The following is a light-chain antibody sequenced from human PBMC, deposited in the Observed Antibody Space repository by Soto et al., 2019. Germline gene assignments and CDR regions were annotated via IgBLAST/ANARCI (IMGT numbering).Light chain of an antibody. Sequence: EIVLTQAPATLSLSPGDIATLSCSASQSVSSNLAWYQQKPGQAPRLLIYGASTRATGFPARFSGSGSGTEFTLTISSLQSEDFAVYYCQQYKNWPAWTFGQGTKVDIK. J-gene: IGKJ1*01. CDR1: QSVSSN. V-gene: IGKV3-15*01. CDR3: QQYKNWPAWT. CDR2: GAS.